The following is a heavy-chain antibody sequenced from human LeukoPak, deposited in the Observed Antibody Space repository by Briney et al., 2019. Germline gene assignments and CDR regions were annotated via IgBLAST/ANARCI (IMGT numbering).Heavy chain of an antibody. D-gene: IGHD1-14*01. CDR2: ISSSGSTI. Sequence: KPGGSLRLSCAASGFTFSDYYMSWIRQAPGKGLEWVSYISSSGSTIYCADSVKGRFTISRDNAKNSLYLQMNSLRAEDTALYYCARQPGAAGLNYYYYYMDVWGKGTTVTVSS. CDR3: ARQPGAAGLNYYYYYMDV. V-gene: IGHV3-11*01. J-gene: IGHJ6*03. CDR1: GFTFSDYY.